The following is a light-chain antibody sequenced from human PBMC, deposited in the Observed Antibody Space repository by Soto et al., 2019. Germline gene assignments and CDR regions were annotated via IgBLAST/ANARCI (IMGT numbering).Light chain of an antibody. CDR3: QQYNSYRMGIT. CDR2: DAS. CDR1: QSISSW. V-gene: IGKV1-5*01. J-gene: IGKJ5*01. Sequence: GDRVTITCRASQSISSWLAWYQQKPGKAPKLLIYDASSLESGVPSRFSGSGCGTEFTRTISSLQPDDFATFYCQQYNSYRMGITFGQGTRLEIK.